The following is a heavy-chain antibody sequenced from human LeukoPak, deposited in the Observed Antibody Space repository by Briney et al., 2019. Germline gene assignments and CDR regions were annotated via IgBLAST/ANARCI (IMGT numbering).Heavy chain of an antibody. D-gene: IGHD3-22*01. V-gene: IGHV4-39*07. CDR3: ARDDFDDSAFDY. CDR2: INHSGST. CDR1: GGSISSNSFY. J-gene: IGHJ4*02. Sequence: PSETLSLTCTVSGGSISSNSFYWGWIRQPPGKGLEWIGEINHSGSTNYNPSLKSRVTISVDTSKNQFSLKLSSVTAADTAVYYCARDDFDDSAFDYWGQGTLVTVSS.